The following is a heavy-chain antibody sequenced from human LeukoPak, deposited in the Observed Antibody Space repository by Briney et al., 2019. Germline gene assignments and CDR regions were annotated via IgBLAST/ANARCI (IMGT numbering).Heavy chain of an antibody. CDR2: INPNSGGT. D-gene: IGHD5-18*01. CDR1: GYTFTGYY. Sequence: ASVTVSCKASGYTFTGYYMHWVRQAPGQGLEWMGWINPNSGGTNYAQKLQGRVTMTTHTSTSTAYMELRSLRSDDTAVYYCARAEDTAMVPDYWGQGTLVTVSS. V-gene: IGHV1-2*02. CDR3: ARAEDTAMVPDY. J-gene: IGHJ4*02.